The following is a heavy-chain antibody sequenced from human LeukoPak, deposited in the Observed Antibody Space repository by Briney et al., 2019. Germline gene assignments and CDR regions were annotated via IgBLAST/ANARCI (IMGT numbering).Heavy chain of an antibody. D-gene: IGHD2-15*01. CDR3: ARGAWVATLNWFDP. CDR2: IYYSGST. Sequence: PSQTLSLTCTVSGGSISSYYWSWIRQPPGKGLEWIGYIYYSGSTNYNPSLKSRVTISLDTSKNQFSLKLSSVTAADTAVYYCARGAWVATLNWFDPWGQGTLVTVSS. V-gene: IGHV4-59*01. CDR1: GGSISSYY. J-gene: IGHJ5*02.